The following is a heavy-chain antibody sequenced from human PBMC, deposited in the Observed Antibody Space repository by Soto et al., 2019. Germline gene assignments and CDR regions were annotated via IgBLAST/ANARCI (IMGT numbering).Heavy chain of an antibody. Sequence: SETLSLTCAVYGGSFSGYYWSWIRQPPGKGLEWIGEINHSGSTNYNPSLKSRVTISVDTSKNQFSLKLSSVTAADTAVYYCARKAIVVVPAAPTNWFDPWGQGTLVTVSS. CDR1: GGSFSGYY. V-gene: IGHV4-34*01. D-gene: IGHD2-2*01. CDR2: INHSGST. CDR3: ARKAIVVVPAAPTNWFDP. J-gene: IGHJ5*02.